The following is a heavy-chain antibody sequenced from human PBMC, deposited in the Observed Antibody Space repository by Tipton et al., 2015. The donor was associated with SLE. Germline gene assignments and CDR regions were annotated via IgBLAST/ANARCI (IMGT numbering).Heavy chain of an antibody. CDR2: IYYSGST. CDR1: GYSISSGYY. Sequence: TLSLTCAVSGYSISSGYYWGWIRQPPGKGLEWIGYIYYSGSTYYNPSLKSRVTISVDTSKNQFSLKLSSVTAADTAVYYCAREAVMVRGVSDAFDIWGQGTMVTVSS. CDR3: AREAVMVRGVSDAFDI. V-gene: IGHV4-38-2*02. J-gene: IGHJ3*02. D-gene: IGHD3-10*01.